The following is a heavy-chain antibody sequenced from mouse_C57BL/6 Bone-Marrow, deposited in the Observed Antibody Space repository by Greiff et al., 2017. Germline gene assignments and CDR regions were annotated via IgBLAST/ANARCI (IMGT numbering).Heavy chain of an antibody. Sequence: EVQLVESGGGLVQPGASLKLSCESNEYEFPSHDMSWVRKTPEKRLELVAALNSDGGSTYYPDTMGKRFIISRDNTKNTLYLQKSSLRSEDTALYYCARPPTIVTTRAYWGQGTLVTVSA. J-gene: IGHJ3*01. CDR2: LNSDGGST. CDR3: ARPPTIVTTRAY. CDR1: EYEFPSHD. D-gene: IGHD2-5*01. V-gene: IGHV5-2*01.